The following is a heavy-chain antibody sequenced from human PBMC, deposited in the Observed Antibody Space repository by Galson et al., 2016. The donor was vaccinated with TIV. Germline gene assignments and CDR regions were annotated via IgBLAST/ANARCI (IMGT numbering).Heavy chain of an antibody. CDR2: ILPVSGTT. CDR1: GGTFDNNA. Sequence: SCKASGGTFDNNAINWVRQAPGQGLEWLGGILPVSGTTNNAQNFQGRITFTADKFSSTVYMQLSSLNSGDTAVYFCARDFPCGGSCYFFDDWGQGTLVTVSS. D-gene: IGHD2-15*01. V-gene: IGHV1-69*06. CDR3: ARDFPCGGSCYFFDD. J-gene: IGHJ4*02.